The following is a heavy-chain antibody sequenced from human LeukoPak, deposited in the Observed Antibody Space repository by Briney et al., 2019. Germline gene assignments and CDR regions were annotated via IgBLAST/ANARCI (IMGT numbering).Heavy chain of an antibody. CDR2: IKQDGSEK. V-gene: IGHV3-7*01. CDR3: ARVGATYYYYYMDV. CDR1: GFTFSSYW. D-gene: IGHD1-26*01. Sequence: GGSLRLSCAASGFTFSSYWMSWVRQAPGKGLEWVANIKQDGSEKYYVDSVKGRFTISRDNAKNSLYLQMNSLRAEDTAVYYCARVGATYYYYYMDVWGKGTTVTVS. J-gene: IGHJ6*03.